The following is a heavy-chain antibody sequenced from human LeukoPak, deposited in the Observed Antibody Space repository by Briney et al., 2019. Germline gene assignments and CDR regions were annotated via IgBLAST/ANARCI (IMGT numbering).Heavy chain of an antibody. D-gene: IGHD6-13*01. V-gene: IGHV4-39*07. J-gene: IGHJ2*01. CDR2: IYYSGST. CDR3: ARVGIAAAAATVWYFDL. CDR1: GGSISSSSYY. Sequence: SETLSLTCTVSGGSISSSSYYWGWIRQPPGKGLGWIGSIYYSGSTYYNPSLKSRVTISVDTSKNQFSLKLSSVTAADTAVYYCARVGIAAAAATVWYFDLWGRGTLVTVSS.